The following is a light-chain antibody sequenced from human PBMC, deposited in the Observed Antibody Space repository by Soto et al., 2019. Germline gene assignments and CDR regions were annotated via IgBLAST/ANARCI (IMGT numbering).Light chain of an antibody. CDR3: ASHAGSSHAWV. V-gene: IGLV2-11*01. CDR1: SSDVGGYQF. Sequence: QSVLTQPRSVSGSPGQSVTISCTGTSSDVGGYQFVSWYQQYPGKAPKVMIYEVTKRPSGVPDRFSGSKSGNTASLTVSGLQADDEADYYCASHAGSSHAWVFGGVTQLTVL. CDR2: EVT. J-gene: IGLJ3*02.